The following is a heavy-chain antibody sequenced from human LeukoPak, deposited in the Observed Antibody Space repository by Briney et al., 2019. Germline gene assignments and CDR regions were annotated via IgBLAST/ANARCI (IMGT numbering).Heavy chain of an antibody. J-gene: IGHJ4*02. D-gene: IGHD2-21*02. Sequence: GEPLKISCKGSGYSFTSYWIGWVRQMPGKGLEWMGIIYPGDSDTRYSPSFQGQVTISADKFISTAYLQWSSLKASDTAMYYCATRWYCGGDCYFFDYWGQGTLVTVSS. V-gene: IGHV5-51*01. CDR2: IYPGDSDT. CDR1: GYSFTSYW. CDR3: ATRWYCGGDCYFFDY.